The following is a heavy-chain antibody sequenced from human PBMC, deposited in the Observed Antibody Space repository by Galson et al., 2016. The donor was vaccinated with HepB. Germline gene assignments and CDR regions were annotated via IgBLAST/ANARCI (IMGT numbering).Heavy chain of an antibody. J-gene: IGHJ3*02. CDR2: IYYSGNT. Sequence: SETLSLTCTVSGGSMSSDFWNWIRQAPGKGLEWIGFIYYSGNTNYNPSLKSRVTISVDTSKNQFSLNLSSVTAADTAIYYCAREVVAVIPTTGHKDAFDIWGQGTMVTVSS. V-gene: IGHV4-59*01. D-gene: IGHD2-15*01. CDR3: AREVVAVIPTTGHKDAFDI. CDR1: GGSMSSDF.